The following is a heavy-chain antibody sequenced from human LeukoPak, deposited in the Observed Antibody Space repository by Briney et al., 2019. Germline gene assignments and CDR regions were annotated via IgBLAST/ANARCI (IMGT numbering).Heavy chain of an antibody. CDR1: GGSISSSSYY. J-gene: IGHJ3*02. CDR3: ARLWFGGWSAFDI. Sequence: SETLSLTCTVSGGSISSSSYYWGWIRQPPGKGLEWIGSIYYSGSTYYNPSLKSRVTISVDTSKNQFSLKLSSVAAADTAVYYCARLWFGGWSAFDIWGQGTMVTVSS. V-gene: IGHV4-39*07. CDR2: IYYSGST. D-gene: IGHD3-10*01.